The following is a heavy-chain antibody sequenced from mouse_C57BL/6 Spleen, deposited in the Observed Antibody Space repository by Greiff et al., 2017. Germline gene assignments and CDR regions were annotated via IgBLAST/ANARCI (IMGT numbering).Heavy chain of an antibody. CDR3: ARVPAYSYFDV. Sequence: QVHVKQPGAELVMPGASVKLSCTASGYTFTSYWMHWVKQRPGQGLEWIGGIDPSDSYTNYNQKFQGKSTLTLDKSSSTAYMQLRSLTSEDSAVYYCARVPAYSYFDVWGTGTTVTVSS. CDR1: GYTFTSYW. J-gene: IGHJ1*03. V-gene: IGHV1-69*01. CDR2: IDPSDSYT.